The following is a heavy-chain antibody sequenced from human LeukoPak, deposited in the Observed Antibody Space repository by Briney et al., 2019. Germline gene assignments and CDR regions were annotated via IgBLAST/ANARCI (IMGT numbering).Heavy chain of an antibody. CDR2: INHSGST. V-gene: IGHV4-34*01. CDR3: ARVSGRYYYYYGMDV. CDR1: GGSFSGYY. D-gene: IGHD6-25*01. J-gene: IGHJ6*02. Sequence: SETLSFTCAVYGGSFSGYYWSWIRQPPGKGLEWIGEINHSGSTNYNPSLKSRVTISVDTSKNRFSLKLSSVTAADTAVYYCARVSGRYYYYYGMDVWVQGTTVSVSS.